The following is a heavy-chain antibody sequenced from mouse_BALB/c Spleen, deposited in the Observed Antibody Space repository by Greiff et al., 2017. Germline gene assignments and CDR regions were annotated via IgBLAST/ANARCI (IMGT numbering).Heavy chain of an antibody. V-gene: IGHV5-6-3*01. CDR3: AREEDYFDY. CDR2: INSNGGST. Sequence: EVQRVESGGGLVQPGGSLKLSCAASGFTFSSYGMSWVRQTPDKRLELVATINSNGGSTYYPDSVKGRFTISRDNAKNTLYLQMSSLKSEDTAMYYCAREEDYFDYWGQGTTLTVSS. J-gene: IGHJ2*01. CDR1: GFTFSSYG.